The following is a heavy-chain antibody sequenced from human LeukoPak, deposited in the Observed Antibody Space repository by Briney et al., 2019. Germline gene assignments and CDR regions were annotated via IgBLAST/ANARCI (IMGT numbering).Heavy chain of an antibody. Sequence: TLSLTCAVSGGSISSGGYSWSWIRQPPGKGLEWIGYIYYSGSTYYNPSLKSRVTISVDTSKNQFSLKLSSVTAADTAVYYCARARGKSVLLYYYYMDVWGKGTTVTVSS. CDR3: ARARGKSVLLYYYYMDV. J-gene: IGHJ6*03. CDR1: GGSISSGGYS. D-gene: IGHD3-10*01. CDR2: IYYSGST. V-gene: IGHV4-30-4*07.